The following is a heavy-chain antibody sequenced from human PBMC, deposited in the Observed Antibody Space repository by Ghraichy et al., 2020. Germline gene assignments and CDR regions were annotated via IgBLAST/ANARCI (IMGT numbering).Heavy chain of an antibody. CDR3: ASRRWGVWNYPNY. J-gene: IGHJ4*02. CDR2: IYYSGST. D-gene: IGHD1-7*01. Sequence: ESLNISCTVSGGSVSSGSYYWSWIRQPPGKGLEWIGYIYYSGSTNYNPSLKSRVTISVDTSKNQFSLKLSSVTAADTAVYYCASRRWGVWNYPNYWGQGTLVTVSS. CDR1: GGSVSSGSYY. V-gene: IGHV4-61*01.